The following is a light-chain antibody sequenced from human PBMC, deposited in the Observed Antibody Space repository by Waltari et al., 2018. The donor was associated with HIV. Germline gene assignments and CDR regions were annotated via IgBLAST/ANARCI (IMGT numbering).Light chain of an antibody. J-gene: IGKJ3*01. CDR2: WAS. CDR3: QQYYSTPVT. Sequence: DIVMTQSPDSLAVSLGERATINCKSNQSVLYSSNNKNYLAWYQQKPGQHPKLLIYWASTRESGVPDRFSGSGSGTDFTLTISSLQAEDVAVYYCQQYYSTPVTFGPGTKVDIK. CDR1: QSVLYSSNNKNY. V-gene: IGKV4-1*01.